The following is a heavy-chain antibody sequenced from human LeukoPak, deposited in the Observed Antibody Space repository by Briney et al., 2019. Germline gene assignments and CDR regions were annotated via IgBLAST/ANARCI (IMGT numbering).Heavy chain of an antibody. D-gene: IGHD3-16*02. J-gene: IGHJ4*02. CDR1: GGSFRDYY. CDR2: IHHSGVT. CDR3: AGSEVPDYNRDSYRCLEY. V-gene: IGHV4-34*01. Sequence: SETLSLTCAVYGGSFRDYYWNWIRQSPGKGLEWIGEIHHSGVTKYNPSLKTRVTMSVDMSKNQVSVSLAPVTAADTALYYCAGSEVPDYNRDSYRCLEYWGQGTLVTVSS.